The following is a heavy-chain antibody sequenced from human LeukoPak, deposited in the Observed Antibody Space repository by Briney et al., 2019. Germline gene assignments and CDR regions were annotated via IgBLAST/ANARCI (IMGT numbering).Heavy chain of an antibody. D-gene: IGHD2-2*01. Sequence: GGSLRLSCVASGFTFGNHWMSWVRQAPGKGLEWVANIKQDESKTYYVDSVKGRFTISRDNAKNSLYLQINSLRAEDTAVYYCARETSLYCSGNDCYWAFDRWGQGTLVTVSS. CDR2: IKQDESKT. J-gene: IGHJ5*02. CDR3: ARETSLYCSGNDCYWAFDR. CDR1: GFTFGNHW. V-gene: IGHV3-7*01.